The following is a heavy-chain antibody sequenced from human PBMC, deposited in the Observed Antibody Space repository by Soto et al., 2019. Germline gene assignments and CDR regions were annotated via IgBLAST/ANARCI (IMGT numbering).Heavy chain of an antibody. CDR2: IIPILGIA. CDR1: GGTFSSYT. J-gene: IGHJ4*02. D-gene: IGHD5-18*01. V-gene: IGHV1-69*08. CDR3: ARDRYSYGYQGGFDY. Sequence: QVQLVQSGAEVKKPGSSVKVSCKASGGTFSSYTISWVRQAPGQGLEWMGRIIPILGIANYAQKFQGRVTIXXDXAXXTAYMELSSLRSEDTAVYYCARDRYSYGYQGGFDYWGQGTLVTVSS.